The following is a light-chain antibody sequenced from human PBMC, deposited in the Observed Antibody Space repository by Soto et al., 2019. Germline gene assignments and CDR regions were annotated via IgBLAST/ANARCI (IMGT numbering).Light chain of an antibody. CDR2: SNN. CDR3: ASWDDRLGAVM. Sequence: QSVLTQPPSASGTPGQRVFISCPGSSSNIGGTNYAYWYQQLPGAAPKLLMHSNNLRPSGVPERISGSKSGTSASLAISGLRSEDEAVYYCASWDDRLGAVMFGGGTKVTVL. CDR1: SSNIGGTNY. V-gene: IGLV1-47*02. J-gene: IGLJ3*02.